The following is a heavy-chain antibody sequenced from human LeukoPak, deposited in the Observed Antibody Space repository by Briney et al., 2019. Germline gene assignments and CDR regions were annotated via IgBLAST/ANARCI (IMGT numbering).Heavy chain of an antibody. Sequence: GGSLRLSCAASGFTFSSYAMSRVRQAPGKGLEWVSDISGSGGSTYYADSVKGRFTISRDNSKNTLYLQMNSLRAEDTAVYYCAKGGSSGWYRSAFDIWGQGTMVTVSS. CDR1: GFTFSSYA. V-gene: IGHV3-23*01. CDR3: AKGGSSGWYRSAFDI. CDR2: ISGSGGST. D-gene: IGHD6-19*01. J-gene: IGHJ3*02.